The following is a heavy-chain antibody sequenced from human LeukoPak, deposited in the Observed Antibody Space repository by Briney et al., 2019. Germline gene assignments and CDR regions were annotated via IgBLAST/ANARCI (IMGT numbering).Heavy chain of an antibody. CDR3: ARDHDIRGSSYIFGMDV. V-gene: IGHV3-21*01. Sequence: GGSLRLSCAASGFTFSSYAMRWVRQAPGKGLEWVSSISSSSSYIYYADSVKGRFTISRDNAKNSLYLQMNSLRAEDTAVYYCARDHDIRGSSYIFGMDVWGQGTTVTVSS. D-gene: IGHD6-13*01. CDR1: GFTFSSYA. CDR2: ISSSSSYI. J-gene: IGHJ6*02.